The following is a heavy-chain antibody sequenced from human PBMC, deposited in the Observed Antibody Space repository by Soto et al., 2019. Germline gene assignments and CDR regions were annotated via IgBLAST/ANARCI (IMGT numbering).Heavy chain of an antibody. Sequence: QVQLVQSGAEVKKPGASVKVSCKASGYTFTSYGISWVRQAPGQGLEWMGWISAYNGNTNYAQKLQGRVTMTTDTSTSTGYMELRSLRSDDTAVYYCARDRSSTTLHPGEVAYWGQGTLVTVSS. D-gene: IGHD2-2*01. CDR1: GYTFTSYG. J-gene: IGHJ4*02. CDR3: ARDRSSTTLHPGEVAY. V-gene: IGHV1-18*01. CDR2: ISAYNGNT.